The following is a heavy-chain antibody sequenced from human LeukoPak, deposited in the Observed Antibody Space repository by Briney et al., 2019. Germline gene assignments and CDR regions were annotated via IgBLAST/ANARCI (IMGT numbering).Heavy chain of an antibody. D-gene: IGHD3-22*01. CDR1: GDSIRSSSYY. J-gene: IGHJ1*01. Sequence: PSETLSLTCTVSGDSIRSSSYYWDWIRQPPGKGLEWIGTIYYSGRTYYNPSLKSRVTISIDTSKNQFSLKLTSVTAADTAVYYCARRRYYYSSGYSDWGQGTLLTVSS. V-gene: IGHV4-39*01. CDR3: ARRRYYYSSGYSD. CDR2: IYYSGRT.